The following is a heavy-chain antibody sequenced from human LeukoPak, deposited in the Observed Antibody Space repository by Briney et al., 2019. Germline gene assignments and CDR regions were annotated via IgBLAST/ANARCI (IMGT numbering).Heavy chain of an antibody. J-gene: IGHJ4*02. CDR2: ISGGDST. Sequence: GGSLRLSCAASGFTFRSYAMSWVRQAPGKGLEWVSGISGGDSTEYADSVKGRFTISRDNSKDTLYLQMNSLRDEDTAVYYCAKRPSDYGDYVSYFDYWGQGTLVTVSS. CDR3: AKRPSDYGDYVSYFDY. D-gene: IGHD4-17*01. CDR1: GFTFRSYA. V-gene: IGHV3-23*01.